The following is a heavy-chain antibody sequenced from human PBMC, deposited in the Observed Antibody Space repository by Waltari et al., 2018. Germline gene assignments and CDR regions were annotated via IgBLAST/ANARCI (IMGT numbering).Heavy chain of an antibody. CDR1: GGSISSGSYY. D-gene: IGHD1-26*01. Sequence: QVQLQESGPGLVKPSQTLSLTCTVSGGSISSGSYYWSWIRQPAGKGLEWIGRIYTSGSTNYNPSLKSRVTIAVDTSKNQFSLKLSSVTAADTAVYYCARGPPWELPSLFWYWGQGTLVTVSS. V-gene: IGHV4-61*02. CDR3: ARGPPWELPSLFWY. CDR2: IYTSGST. J-gene: IGHJ4*02.